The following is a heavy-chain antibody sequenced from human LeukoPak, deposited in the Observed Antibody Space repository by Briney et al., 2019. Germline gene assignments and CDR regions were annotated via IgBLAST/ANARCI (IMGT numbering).Heavy chain of an antibody. J-gene: IGHJ4*02. Sequence: SETLSLTCNVSGGSMSSYYWSWIRQPPGKGLEWVGYIFSRGNTNYNPSLQSRVSISVDTSKNQFSLKLSSVTAADTAVYYCARVGETSSYFYFLDYWGQGTLVTVSS. CDR2: IFSRGNT. CDR1: GGSMSSYY. V-gene: IGHV4-4*09. CDR3: ARVGETSSYFYFLDY. D-gene: IGHD3-22*01.